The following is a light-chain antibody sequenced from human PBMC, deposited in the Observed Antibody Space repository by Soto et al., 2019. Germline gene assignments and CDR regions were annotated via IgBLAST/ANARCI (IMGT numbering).Light chain of an antibody. Sequence: EIVMPRSPATLSVSPGERATLSCRASQSVSRNLAWYQQKPGQAPRLLIYGASTRATGIPARFSGSGSGTEFTLTISSLQSEDFAPYYCQPYNNWPPYTFGQGTKLEIK. CDR2: GAS. J-gene: IGKJ2*01. V-gene: IGKV3-15*01. CDR1: QSVSRN. CDR3: QPYNNWPPYT.